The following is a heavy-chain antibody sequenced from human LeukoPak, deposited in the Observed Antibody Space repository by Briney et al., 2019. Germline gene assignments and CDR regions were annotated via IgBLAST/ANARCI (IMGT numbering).Heavy chain of an antibody. V-gene: IGHV3-23*01. D-gene: IGHD7-27*01. J-gene: IGHJ4*02. Sequence: GGSLRLSCAASGFTFSNHGMNWVRQAPGKGLEWLPGISPRGGGTYYADSVQGRFTISRDDSKNTLSLQMNSLRVEDTAVYYCARDLAWGAFDYWGQGTLVTVSS. CDR2: ISPRGGGT. CDR1: GFTFSNHG. CDR3: ARDLAWGAFDY.